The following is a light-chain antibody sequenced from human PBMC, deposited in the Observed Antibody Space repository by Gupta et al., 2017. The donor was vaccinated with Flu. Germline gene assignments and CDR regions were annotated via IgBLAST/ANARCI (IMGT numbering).Light chain of an antibody. V-gene: IGLV3-19*01. CDR1: SRRNSY. CDR3: NSRGRTDDHHGG. Sequence: SSELTPHPAVSLSLGQTVRITCQGDSRRNSYASWYQQKPGQDPVLVMEAINIRTSGITDRFSFARKRNKGYSTPNGAHAEDEADYCWNSRGRTDDHHGGVGGGTKLTVL. CDR2: AIN. J-gene: IGLJ2*01.